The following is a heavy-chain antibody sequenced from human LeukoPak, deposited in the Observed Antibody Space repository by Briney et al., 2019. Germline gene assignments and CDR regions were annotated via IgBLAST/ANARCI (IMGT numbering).Heavy chain of an antibody. CDR2: ISYDGSNK. D-gene: IGHD6-19*01. J-gene: IGHJ4*02. CDR3: AKAQDRRAVAGTVDY. V-gene: IGHV3-30*18. CDR1: GFTFSSYG. Sequence: GRSLRLSCAAPGFTFSSYGMHWVRQAPGKGLEWVAVISYDGSNKYYADSVKGRFTISRDNSKNTLYLQMNSLRAEDTAVYYCAKAQDRRAVAGTVDYWGQGTLVTVSS.